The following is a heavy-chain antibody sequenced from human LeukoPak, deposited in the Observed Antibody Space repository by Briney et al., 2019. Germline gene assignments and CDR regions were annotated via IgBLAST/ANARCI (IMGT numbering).Heavy chain of an antibody. D-gene: IGHD3-10*01. J-gene: IGHJ4*02. V-gene: IGHV4-61*05. Sequence: SETLSLTCTVSSGSISTSNYYWGWVRQPPGRALEWIGYIYYSGSTNYNPSLKSRVTISVDTSKNQFSLKLSSVTAADTAVYYCASSMVRGAADYWGQGTLVTVSS. CDR3: ASSMVRGAADY. CDR1: SGSISTSNYY. CDR2: IYYSGST.